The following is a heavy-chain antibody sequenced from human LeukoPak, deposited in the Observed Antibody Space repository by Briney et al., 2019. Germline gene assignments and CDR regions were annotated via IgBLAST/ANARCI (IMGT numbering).Heavy chain of an antibody. CDR2: ISSSSSYI. D-gene: IGHD6-19*01. J-gene: IGHJ4*02. V-gene: IGHV3-21*01. CDR3: ARAYSSGWYSY. CDR1: GFTFSSYS. Sequence: GGSLRLSCAATGFTFSSYSMNWVRQAPGKGLEWVSSISSSSSYIYYADSVKGRFTISRDNAKNSLYLQMNSLRAEDTAVYYCARAYSSGWYSYWGQGTLVTVSS.